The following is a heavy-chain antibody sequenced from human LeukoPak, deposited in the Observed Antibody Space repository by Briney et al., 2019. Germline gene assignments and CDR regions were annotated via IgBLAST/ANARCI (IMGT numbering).Heavy chain of an antibody. V-gene: IGHV4-59*01. J-gene: IGHJ1*01. Sequence: PSVTLSLTCSVSGGSISSYYWTWIRQPPGKGLEWIGYRYYSGSTTYNPPLKSRVTISVDTSKSQFSLKLISVTAADTAIYYCARVRGDFETDWGQGTLVTVSS. CDR2: RYYSGST. D-gene: IGHD3-16*01. CDR3: ARVRGDFETD. CDR1: GGSISSYY.